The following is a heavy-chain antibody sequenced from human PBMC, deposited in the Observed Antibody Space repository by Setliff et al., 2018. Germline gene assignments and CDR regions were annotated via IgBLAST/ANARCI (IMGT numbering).Heavy chain of an antibody. CDR2: IYYSGTT. J-gene: IGHJ6*03. CDR1: GASISSGYY. D-gene: IGHD3-10*01. CDR3: ARHDARGYYYYMDV. Sequence: PSETLSLTCTVSGASISSGYYWGWIRQPPGKGLEWIGSIYYSGTTYYNPSLKSPVTISIDTSKNQFSLKLSSVTAADTAIYYCARHDARGYYYYMDVWGEGTTVTVSS. V-gene: IGHV4-39*01.